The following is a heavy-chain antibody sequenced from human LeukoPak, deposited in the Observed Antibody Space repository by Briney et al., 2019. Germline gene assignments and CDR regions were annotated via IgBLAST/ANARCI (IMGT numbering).Heavy chain of an antibody. CDR2: IKSKTDGGTT. Sequence: GGSLRLSCAASGFTFSNAWMSWDRQAPGKGLEWVGRIKSKTDGGTTDYAAPVKGRFTISRDDSKNTLYLQMNSLKTEDTAVYYCTTEILGYCSGGSCYSGVYWGQGTLVTVSS. D-gene: IGHD2-15*01. V-gene: IGHV3-15*01. CDR1: GFTFSNAW. CDR3: TTEILGYCSGGSCYSGVY. J-gene: IGHJ4*02.